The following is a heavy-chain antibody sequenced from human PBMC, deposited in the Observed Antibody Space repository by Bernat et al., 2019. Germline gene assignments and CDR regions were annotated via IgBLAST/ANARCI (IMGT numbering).Heavy chain of an antibody. J-gene: IGHJ4*02. CDR3: ARDPAGLVDY. CDR2: IYSGGST. V-gene: IGHV3-66*01. Sequence: EVQLVESGGGLVQPGGSLRLSCAASGFIVSNNHMSWVRQAPGKGLEWVSGIYSGGSTNYADSVKGRFTISRDSSKNTLYLQMNSLRAEDTAVYYCARDPAGLVDYWGQGTLVTVSS. D-gene: IGHD6-13*01. CDR1: GFIVSNNH.